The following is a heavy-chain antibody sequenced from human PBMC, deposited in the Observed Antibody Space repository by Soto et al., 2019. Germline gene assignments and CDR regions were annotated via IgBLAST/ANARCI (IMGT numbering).Heavy chain of an antibody. CDR3: AKDAPLGVVAATPGFAFDI. V-gene: IGHV3-23*01. Sequence: GGSLRLSCAASGFTFSSYAMSWVRQAPGKGLEWVSAISGSGGSTYYADSVKGRFTISRDNSKNTRYLQMNSLRAEDTAVYYCAKDAPLGVVAATPGFAFDIWGQGTMVTVSS. D-gene: IGHD2-15*01. CDR1: GFTFSSYA. CDR2: ISGSGGST. J-gene: IGHJ3*02.